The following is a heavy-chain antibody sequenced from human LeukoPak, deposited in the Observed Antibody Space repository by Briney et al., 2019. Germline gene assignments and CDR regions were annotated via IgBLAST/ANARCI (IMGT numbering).Heavy chain of an antibody. CDR2: INWNGGST. V-gene: IGHV3-20*04. D-gene: IGHD6-13*01. CDR3: ARDGHIAAARGGLNWFDP. CDR1: GFTFDDYG. Sequence: GGSLRLSCAASGFTFDDYGMSWVRQAPGKGLEWVSGINWNGGSTGYADSVKGRFTISRDNAKNSLYLQMNSLRAEDTALYYCARDGHIAAARGGLNWFDPWGQGTLVTVSS. J-gene: IGHJ5*02.